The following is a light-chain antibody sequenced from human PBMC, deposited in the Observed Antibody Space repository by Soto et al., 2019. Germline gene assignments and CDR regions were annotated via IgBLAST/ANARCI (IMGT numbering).Light chain of an antibody. CDR1: KLGDKY. J-gene: IGLJ2*01. V-gene: IGLV3-1*01. Sequence: SYELTQPPSVSVSPGQTASITCSGDKLGDKYACWYQQKPGQSPVLVIYQDSKRPSGIPERFSGSNSGNTATLTIIGTQAMDEADYYCQAWDSSVVFVGGTKVTVL. CDR2: QDS. CDR3: QAWDSSVV.